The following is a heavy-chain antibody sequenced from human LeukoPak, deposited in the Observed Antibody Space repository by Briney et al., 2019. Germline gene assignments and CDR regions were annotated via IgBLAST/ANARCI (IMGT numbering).Heavy chain of an antibody. J-gene: IGHJ6*02. CDR3: AKDSSDSSSVLRFLAFYYYGMDV. D-gene: IGHD3-3*01. V-gene: IGHV3-30*18. Sequence: GGSLRLSCAASGFTFSSYGMHWVRQAPGKGLEWVAVISYDGSNKYYADSVKGRFTISRDNSKNTLYLQMNSLRAEDTAVYYCAKDSSDSSSVLRFLAFYYYGMDVWGQGTTVTVSS. CDR1: GFTFSSYG. CDR2: ISYDGSNK.